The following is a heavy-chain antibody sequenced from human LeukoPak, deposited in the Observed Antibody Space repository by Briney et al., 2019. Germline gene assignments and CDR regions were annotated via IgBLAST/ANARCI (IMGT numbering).Heavy chain of an antibody. CDR2: ISGSGGST. CDR3: ANLPSYDFWSGYFLAY. V-gene: IGHV3-23*01. Sequence: GGSLRLSCAASGFTFSSYAMSWVRQAPGKGPEWVSAISGSGGSTYYADSVKGRFTISRDNSKNTLYLQMNSLRAEDTAVYYCANLPSYDFWSGYFLAYWGQGTLVTVSS. CDR1: GFTFSSYA. J-gene: IGHJ4*02. D-gene: IGHD3-3*01.